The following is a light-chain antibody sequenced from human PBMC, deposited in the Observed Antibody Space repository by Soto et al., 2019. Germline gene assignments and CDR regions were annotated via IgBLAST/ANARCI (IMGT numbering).Light chain of an antibody. CDR2: RNN. Sequence: QSVLTQPPSASGTPGQRVTISCSGTSSNIGVNYVYSYQQLPGTAPNLLIYRNNQRPSGVPARFSGSKSGTSASLAISGLRSEDEADYYCAAWDDSLSGRVFGGGTQLTVL. J-gene: IGLJ7*01. CDR1: SSNIGVNY. V-gene: IGLV1-47*01. CDR3: AAWDDSLSGRV.